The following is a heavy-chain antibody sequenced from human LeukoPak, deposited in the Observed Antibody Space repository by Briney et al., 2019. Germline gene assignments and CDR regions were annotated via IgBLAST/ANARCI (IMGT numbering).Heavy chain of an antibody. CDR3: ARGWQLGN. V-gene: IGHV3-48*03. J-gene: IGHJ4*02. CDR1: GFTFSNSE. CDR2: ISTSGSTR. D-gene: IGHD6-6*01. Sequence: PGGSLRLSCAASGFTFSNSEMSWLRQAPGKGLEWVSYISTSGSTRFYADSVKGRFTISRDNAKSSLYLQMNSLRVEDTAVYYCARGWQLGNWGQGTLVTVSS.